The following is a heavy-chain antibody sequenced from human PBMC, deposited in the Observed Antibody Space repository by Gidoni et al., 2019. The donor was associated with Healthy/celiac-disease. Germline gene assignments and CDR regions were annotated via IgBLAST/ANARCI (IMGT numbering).Heavy chain of an antibody. Sequence: EVQLVDSGGGLVKPGGSLRLSCAASGFTFGNARLSWFRQAPGKGLEWVGRIKSKTDGGTTDYAAPVKGRCTISRDDSKNTLYLQMNSLKTEDTAVYYCTTLYDSSGYYYGPVDYWGQGTLVTVSS. V-gene: IGHV3-15*01. J-gene: IGHJ4*02. CDR3: TTLYDSSGYYYGPVDY. D-gene: IGHD3-22*01. CDR2: IKSKTDGGTT. CDR1: GFTFGNAR.